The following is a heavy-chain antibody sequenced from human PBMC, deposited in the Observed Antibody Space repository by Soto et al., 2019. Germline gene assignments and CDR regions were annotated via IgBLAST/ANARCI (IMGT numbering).Heavy chain of an antibody. D-gene: IGHD3-3*01. J-gene: IGHJ5*02. Sequence: EVQVVESGGGLVQPGGSLRLSCAASGFTFSSTSMNWVRQAPGKGLEWIAYISSSSSTIYADSVKGRFTIYRDKAKKSLYVQMNNLRDEDTAVYYCARDIWSGHLTRDPWGQGTLVTVSS. CDR3: ARDIWSGHLTRDP. CDR1: GFTFSSTS. CDR2: ISSSSSTI. V-gene: IGHV3-48*02.